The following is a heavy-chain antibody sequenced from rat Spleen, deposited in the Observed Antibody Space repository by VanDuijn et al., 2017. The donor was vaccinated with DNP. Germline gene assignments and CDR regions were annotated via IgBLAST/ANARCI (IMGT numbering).Heavy chain of an antibody. V-gene: IGHV5-7*01. CDR1: GLTFSDHN. CDR2: ISYDGRDT. J-gene: IGHJ4*01. D-gene: IGHD1-12*02. Sequence: EVQLVESGGGLVQPGRSLKLSCAVSGLTFSDHNMAWVRQTPKKGLEWVATISYDGRDTYYRDSVKGRFTISRDNAKNALYLQMNNLRTGDTAIYYCTRGGGDGSYYYVGVMDAWGQGASVTVSS. CDR3: TRGGGDGSYYYVGVMDA.